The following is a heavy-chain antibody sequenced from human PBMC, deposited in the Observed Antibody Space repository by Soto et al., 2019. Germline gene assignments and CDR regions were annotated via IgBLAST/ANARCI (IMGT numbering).Heavy chain of an antibody. D-gene: IGHD3-10*01. Sequence: KPSESLSLAGTVSVGSISSGGYYWSWILQHPGKGLEWIGYIYYSGSTYYNPSLKSRVTISVDTSKNQFSLKLSSVTAADTAVYYCAREAHYYGSGSYSPSSYYYGMDVWGQGTTVTVSS. CDR1: VGSISSGGYY. J-gene: IGHJ6*02. CDR2: IYYSGST. CDR3: AREAHYYGSGSYSPSSYYYGMDV. V-gene: IGHV4-31*03.